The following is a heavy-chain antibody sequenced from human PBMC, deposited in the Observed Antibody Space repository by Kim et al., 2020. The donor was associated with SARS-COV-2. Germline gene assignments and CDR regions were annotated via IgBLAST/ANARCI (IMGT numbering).Heavy chain of an antibody. CDR2: ISWNSGSI. Sequence: GGSLRLSCAASGFTFGDYAMHWVRQAPGKGLEWVSGISWNSGSIGYADSVKGRFTISRDNAKNSLYLQMNSLRAEDTALYYCAKDPTPLIVVVPAAMGTLNWFDPWGQGTLVTVSS. CDR1: GFTFGDYA. V-gene: IGHV3-9*01. D-gene: IGHD2-2*01. J-gene: IGHJ5*02. CDR3: AKDPTPLIVVVPAAMGTLNWFDP.